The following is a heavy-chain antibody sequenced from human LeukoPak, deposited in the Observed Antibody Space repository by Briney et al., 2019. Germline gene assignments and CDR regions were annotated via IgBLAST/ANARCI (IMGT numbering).Heavy chain of an antibody. J-gene: IGHJ4*02. V-gene: IGHV5-51*01. CDR2: IYPGDSDT. Sequence: RGESLKISCKGSGYSFTSYWIGWVRQMPGKGLEWMGIIYPGDSDTRYSPSFQGQVTISADKSTSTAYLQWSSLKASDTAMYYCARAGGSDYRTCDYWGPGSLVTVSS. D-gene: IGHD3-16*02. CDR1: GYSFTSYW. CDR3: ARAGGSDYRTCDY.